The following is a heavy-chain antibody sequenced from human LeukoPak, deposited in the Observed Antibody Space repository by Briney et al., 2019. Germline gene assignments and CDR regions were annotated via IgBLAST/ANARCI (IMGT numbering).Heavy chain of an antibody. CDR2: IRYDGSNK. CDR3: AKGGGYEAQYYYYYLDV. J-gene: IGHJ6*03. V-gene: IGHV3-30*02. Sequence: GGSLRLSCAASGFTFINYGMYWVRQAPGKGLESVAFIRYDGSNKYYADSVKGRFTVSRDNSKNTLYLQMKSLRAEDTAVYYCAKGGGYEAQYYYYYLDVWGKGTTVTISS. D-gene: IGHD5-12*01. CDR1: GFTFINYG.